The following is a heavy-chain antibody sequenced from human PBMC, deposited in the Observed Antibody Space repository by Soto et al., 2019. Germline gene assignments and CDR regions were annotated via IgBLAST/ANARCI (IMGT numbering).Heavy chain of an antibody. J-gene: IGHJ3*01. V-gene: IGHV4-4*02. CDR2: ILHSGET. CDR3: AYSTGWYRHDV. D-gene: IGHD6-19*01. Sequence: QVQLQESGPGLVKPSGTLSLTSAVSGDSITNSRWWTWVRQPPGKGLEWIGDILHSGETNYNPSLKSRVFISVDKSQNQFSLRVSSVTAADTAVYYCAYSTGWYRHDVWGQGTSVTVSS. CDR1: GDSITNSRW.